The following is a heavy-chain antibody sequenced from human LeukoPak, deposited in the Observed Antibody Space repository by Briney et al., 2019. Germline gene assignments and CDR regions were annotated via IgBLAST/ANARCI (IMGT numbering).Heavy chain of an antibody. CDR3: ARVLIVVVPAASNWFDP. D-gene: IGHD2-2*01. CDR1: GGSFSGYY. CDR2: TNHSGST. Sequence: SETLSLTCAVYGGSFSGYYWSWIRQPPGKGLEWIGETNHSGSTNYNPSLKRRVTISVDTSKNQFSLKLSSVTAADTAVYYCARVLIVVVPAASNWFDPWGQGTLVTVSS. J-gene: IGHJ5*02. V-gene: IGHV4-34*01.